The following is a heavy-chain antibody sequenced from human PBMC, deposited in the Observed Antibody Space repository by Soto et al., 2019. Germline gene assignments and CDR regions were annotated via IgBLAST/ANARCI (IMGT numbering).Heavy chain of an antibody. CDR1: GGTFSSYT. J-gene: IGHJ6*03. V-gene: IGHV1-69*02. D-gene: IGHD2-2*02. CDR2: IIPILGIA. Sequence: GASVKVSCKASGGTFSSYTISWVRQAPGQGLEWMGRIIPILGIANYAQKFQGRVTITADKSTSTAYMELSSLRSEDTAVYYCAPDNETNIPDYHYYYMDVWGKGITVTVSS. CDR3: APDNETNIPDYHYYYMDV.